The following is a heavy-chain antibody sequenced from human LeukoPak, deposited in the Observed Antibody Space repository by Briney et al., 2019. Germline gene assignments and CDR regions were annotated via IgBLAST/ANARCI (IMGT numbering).Heavy chain of an antibody. D-gene: IGHD3-22*01. J-gene: IGHJ4*02. V-gene: IGHV3-9*01. CDR1: GFTFDDYA. CDR3: AKDLYYYDSSGVFDY. Sequence: PGRSLRLSCAASGFTFDDYAMHWVRQAPGKGLEWVSGISWNSGSIGYADSVKGRFTISRDNAKNSLYLQMNSLRAEDTALYYCAKDLYYYDSSGVFDYWGQGILVTVSS. CDR2: ISWNSGSI.